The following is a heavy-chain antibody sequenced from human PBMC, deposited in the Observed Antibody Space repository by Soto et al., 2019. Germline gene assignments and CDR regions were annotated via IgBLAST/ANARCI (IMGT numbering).Heavy chain of an antibody. CDR1: GFTFSSYA. CDR3: AKDLENDFWSGYYHDAFDT. J-gene: IGHJ3*02. D-gene: IGHD3-3*01. CDR2: ISGSGGST. Sequence: PGGSLRLSCAASGFTFSSYAMSWVRQAPGKGLEWVSAISGSGGSTYYAGSVKGRFTISRDNSKNTLYLQMNSLRAEDTAVYYCAKDLENDFWSGYYHDAFDTWGQGTMVTVSS. V-gene: IGHV3-23*01.